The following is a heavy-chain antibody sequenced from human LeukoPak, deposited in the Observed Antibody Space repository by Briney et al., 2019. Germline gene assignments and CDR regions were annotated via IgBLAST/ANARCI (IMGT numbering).Heavy chain of an antibody. CDR2: VSAYNGNT. J-gene: IGHJ4*02. V-gene: IGHV1-18*01. CDR3: ARDSGNSYFDF. Sequence: ASVEVSCKASGYTFTSYDIIWVRQAPGQGLEWMGWVSAYNGNTNYAQNLQDRVTMTTDTSTSTAYMELRSLRSDDSAVYFCARDSGNSYFDFWGQGILVAVSS. CDR1: GYTFTSYD. D-gene: IGHD4-23*01.